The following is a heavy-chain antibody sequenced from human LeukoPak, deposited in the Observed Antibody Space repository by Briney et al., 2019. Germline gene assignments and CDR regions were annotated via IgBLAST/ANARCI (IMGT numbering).Heavy chain of an antibody. D-gene: IGHD5-18*01. J-gene: IGHJ4*02. V-gene: IGHV1-69*04. Sequence: RASVKVSCKASGGTFSSYAISWVRQAPGRGLEWMGRIIPILGIANYAQKFQGRVTITADKSTSTAYMELSSLRSEDTAVYYCARERTAMTVFDYWGQGTLVTVSS. CDR1: GGTFSSYA. CDR3: ARERTAMTVFDY. CDR2: IIPILGIA.